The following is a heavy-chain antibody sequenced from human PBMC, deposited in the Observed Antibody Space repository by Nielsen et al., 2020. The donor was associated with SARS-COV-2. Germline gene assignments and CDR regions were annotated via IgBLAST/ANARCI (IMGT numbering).Heavy chain of an antibody. V-gene: IGHV1-2*06. J-gene: IGHJ4*02. CDR2: INPNSGGT. CDR1: GYTFTGYY. CDR3: ARALVVPAAMGVDY. D-gene: IGHD2-2*01. Sequence: ASVKVSCKASGYTFTGYYMHWVRQAPGQGLEWMGRINPNSGGTNYAQKFQGRVTMTRDTSISTAYMELSRLRSDDTAMYYCARALVVPAAMGVDYWGQGTLVTVSS.